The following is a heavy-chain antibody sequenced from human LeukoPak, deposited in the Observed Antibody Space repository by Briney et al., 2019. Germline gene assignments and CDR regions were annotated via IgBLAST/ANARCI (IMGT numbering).Heavy chain of an antibody. D-gene: IGHD3-9*01. V-gene: IGHV1-69*13. CDR1: GGTFSSYA. CDR3: ARGTYYDILTGYYSGSVSFDI. CDR2: IIPIFGTA. J-gene: IGHJ3*02. Sequence: ASVKVSCKASGGTFSSYAISWVRQAPGQGLEWMGGIIPIFGTANYAQKFQGRVTITADESTSTAYMELSSLRSEDTAVYYCARGTYYDILTGYYSGSVSFDIWGQGTMVTVSS.